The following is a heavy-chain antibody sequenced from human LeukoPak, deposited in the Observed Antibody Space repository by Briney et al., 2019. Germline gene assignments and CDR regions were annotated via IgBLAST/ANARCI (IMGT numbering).Heavy chain of an antibody. D-gene: IGHD5-12*01. J-gene: IGHJ4*02. Sequence: GGSLRLSCAASGFTFSDYYMSWIRRAPGKGLEWVSYISSSGSTIYYADSVKGRFTISRDNAKDSLYLQMNSLRAEDTAVYYCARGPDIVATMAFDYWGQGTLVTVSS. V-gene: IGHV3-11*01. CDR2: ISSSGSTI. CDR3: ARGPDIVATMAFDY. CDR1: GFTFSDYY.